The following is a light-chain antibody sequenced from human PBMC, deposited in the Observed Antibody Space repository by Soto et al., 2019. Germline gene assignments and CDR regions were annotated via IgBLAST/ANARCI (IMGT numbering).Light chain of an antibody. V-gene: IGLV1-40*01. CDR1: SSNIGAGYD. CDR2: GNS. Sequence: QSVLTQPPSVSGAPGQRVTISCTGSSSNIGAGYDVHWYQQLPGTAPKLLIYGNSNRPSGVPDRFSGSKSGTSASLAITGLQAEDEADYYCCSYAGSSIWVFGGGTKVTVL. J-gene: IGLJ3*02. CDR3: CSYAGSSIWV.